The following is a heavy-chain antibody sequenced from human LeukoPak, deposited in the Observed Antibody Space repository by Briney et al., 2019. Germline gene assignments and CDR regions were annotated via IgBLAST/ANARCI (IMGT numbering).Heavy chain of an antibody. CDR3: ARAPAAVLLWFGEGFDY. V-gene: IGHV3-30*03. CDR1: GFTFSSYG. J-gene: IGHJ4*02. CDR2: ISYDGSNK. Sequence: GGSLRLSCAASGFTFSSYGMHWVRQAPGKGLEWVAVISYDGSNKYYADSVKGRFTISRDNSKNTLYLQMNSLRVEDTAVYYCARAPAAVLLWFGEGFDYWGQGTLVTVSS. D-gene: IGHD3-10*01.